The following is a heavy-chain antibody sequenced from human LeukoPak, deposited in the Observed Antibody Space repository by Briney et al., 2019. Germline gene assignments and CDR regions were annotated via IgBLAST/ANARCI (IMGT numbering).Heavy chain of an antibody. CDR2: ISHTGSTM. J-gene: IGHJ4*02. D-gene: IGHD2-2*02. CDR1: GFSFSNYS. Sequence: PGRSLRLSCAASGFSFSNYSLNWVRQAPGKGLEWVSYISHTGSTMSYADSVKGRFTISRDNARNSLYLQMNSLRAEDTAVYYCARDGSKYQLLYLGPLDYWGQGTLVTVSS. V-gene: IGHV3-48*04. CDR3: ARDGSKYQLLYLGPLDY.